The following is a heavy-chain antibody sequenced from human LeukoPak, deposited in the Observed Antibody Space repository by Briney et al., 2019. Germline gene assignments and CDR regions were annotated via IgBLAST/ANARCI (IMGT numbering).Heavy chain of an antibody. CDR3: ARHLIAVAGTGSVFDI. CDR2: IYYSGST. J-gene: IGHJ3*02. CDR1: GGSISSSYYY. V-gene: IGHV4-39*01. D-gene: IGHD6-19*01. Sequence: SETLSLTCTVSGGSISSSYYYWGWIRQPPGKGLEWIGSIYYSGSTYYNPSLRSRVTISVNTSKNQFSLKLSSVTAADTAVYYCARHLIAVAGTGSVFDIWGQGTTVTVSS.